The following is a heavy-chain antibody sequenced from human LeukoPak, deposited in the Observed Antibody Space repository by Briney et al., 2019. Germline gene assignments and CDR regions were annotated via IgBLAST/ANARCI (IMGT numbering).Heavy chain of an antibody. CDR3: ATIGYYYDSSGYQNYYFDY. J-gene: IGHJ4*02. V-gene: IGHV4-39*05. CDR2: IYYSGST. Sequence: PSETPSLTCTVSGGSISSSSYYWGWIRQPPGKGLEWIGSIYYSGSTYYNPSLKSRVTISVDTSKNQFSLKLSSVTAADTAVYYCATIGYYYDSSGYQNYYFDYWGQGTLVTVSS. D-gene: IGHD3-22*01. CDR1: GGSISSSSYY.